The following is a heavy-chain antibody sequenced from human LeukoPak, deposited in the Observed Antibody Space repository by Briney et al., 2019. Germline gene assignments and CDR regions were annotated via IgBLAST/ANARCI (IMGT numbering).Heavy chain of an antibody. V-gene: IGHV4-34*01. CDR1: GGSFSGYY. CDR2: INHSGST. CDR3: ATGWLRINY. Sequence: SETLSLTCAVYGGSFSGYYWSWIRQPPGKGLEWIGEINHSGSTNYNPSLKSRVTISVDKSKNQFSLKLSSVTAADTAVYYCATGWLRINYWGQGTLVTVSS. J-gene: IGHJ4*02. D-gene: IGHD5-12*01.